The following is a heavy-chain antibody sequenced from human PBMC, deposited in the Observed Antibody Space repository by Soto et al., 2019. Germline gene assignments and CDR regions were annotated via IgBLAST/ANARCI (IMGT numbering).Heavy chain of an antibody. V-gene: IGHV4-59*01. CDR3: ARVYYDSSGYSFDP. J-gene: IGHJ5*02. D-gene: IGHD3-22*01. CDR2: IYYSGST. CDR1: GGSISSYY. Sequence: SETLSLTCTVSGGSISSYYWSWIRQPPGKGLEWIGYIYYSGSTNYNPSLKSRVTISVDTSKNQFSLKLSSVTAADTAVYYCARVYYDSSGYSFDPWGQGTLVTV.